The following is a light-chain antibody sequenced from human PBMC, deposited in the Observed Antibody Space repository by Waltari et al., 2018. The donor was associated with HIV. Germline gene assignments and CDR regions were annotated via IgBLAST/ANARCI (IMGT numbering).Light chain of an antibody. CDR1: RPNIANAN. CDR3: VGWDSRLRGYV. Sequence: QSVLPQPPSASGAPGQGVPICWFAPRPNIANANVPWYQQFPGAAPKLLIYKDTQRPSGVPDRFTGSKSGTSASLAIGGLRSDDEADYYCVGWDSRLRGYVFGAGTKVTVL. J-gene: IGLJ1*01. CDR2: KDT. V-gene: IGLV1-47*01.